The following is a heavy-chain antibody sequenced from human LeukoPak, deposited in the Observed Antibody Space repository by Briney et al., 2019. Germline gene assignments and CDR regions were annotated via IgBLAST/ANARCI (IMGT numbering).Heavy chain of an antibody. J-gene: IGHJ5*02. V-gene: IGHV3-30*09. CDR3: VRVSGFCTNGVCPSFDP. CDR2: VSYDGTDT. Sequence: GKSLRLSCAASGFTFTNYAMNWVRQAPGKGLEWVATVSYDGTDTSYADSVKGRFAIFRDNSKNTLYLQMNRLRTEDTAVYYCVRVSGFCTNGVCPSFDPXXXGXLVTVSS. D-gene: IGHD2-8*01. CDR1: GFTFTNYA.